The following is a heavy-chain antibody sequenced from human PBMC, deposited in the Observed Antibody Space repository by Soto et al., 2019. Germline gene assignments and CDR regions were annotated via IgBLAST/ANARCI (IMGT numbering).Heavy chain of an antibody. D-gene: IGHD4-17*01. CDR2: ISAYNGNT. V-gene: IGHV1-18*01. CDR1: GYTFTSYG. Sequence: ASVKVACKASGYTFTSYGSSWVRQAPGQGLEWMGWISAYNGNTNYAQKLQGRVTMTTDTSTSTAYMELRSLRSDDTAVYYCARGSETYGDYAFDYWGQGTLVTVSS. CDR3: ARGSETYGDYAFDY. J-gene: IGHJ4*02.